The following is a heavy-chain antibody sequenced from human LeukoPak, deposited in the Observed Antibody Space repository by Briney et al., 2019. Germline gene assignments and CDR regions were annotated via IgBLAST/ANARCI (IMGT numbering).Heavy chain of an antibody. CDR1: GGSIGSYY. D-gene: IGHD6-6*01. CDR2: IHASGST. CDR3: AREGSMTARPFVSIDY. Sequence: SETLSLACTVSGGSIGSYYWSWIRQPAGKGLEWIGRIHASGSTDYNPSLESRVTMSVDTSQSQFSLRLSSMTAADTAVYYCAREGSMTARPFVSIDYWGQGTLVTVSS. V-gene: IGHV4-4*07. J-gene: IGHJ4*02.